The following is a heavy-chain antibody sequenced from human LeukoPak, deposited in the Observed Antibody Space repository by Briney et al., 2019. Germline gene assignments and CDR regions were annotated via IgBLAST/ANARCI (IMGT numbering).Heavy chain of an antibody. CDR1: GGTFSSYS. CDR3: ARGGMWAPGKDCFRL. D-gene: IGHD1-26*01. J-gene: IGHJ3*01. Sequence: GASVKVSCKASGGTFSSYSMHWVRQAPGQGLEWMGGIIPIFGSANYAQKFQGRVTITADESTNTAYVELSSLISDDTAVYYCARGGMWAPGKDCFRLWGQGTMVTVSS. CDR2: IIPIFGSA. V-gene: IGHV1-69*13.